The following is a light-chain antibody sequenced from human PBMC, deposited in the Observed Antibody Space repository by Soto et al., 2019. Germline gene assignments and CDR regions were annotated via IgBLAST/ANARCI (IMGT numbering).Light chain of an antibody. J-gene: IGKJ4*01. CDR2: DAV. CDR1: QTVTSSY. CDR3: QQDGDSIT. Sequence: VLTQSPGSLSLSPGERATVSCRASQTVTSSYLAWYQQRPGRAPQLLIYDAVKRATGISERFSGSESGRDYTLTISRLDPEDSAVYYCQQDGDSITFGGGTKVEIK. V-gene: IGKV3-20*01.